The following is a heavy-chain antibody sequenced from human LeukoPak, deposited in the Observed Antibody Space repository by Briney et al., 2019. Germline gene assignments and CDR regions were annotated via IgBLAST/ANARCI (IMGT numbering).Heavy chain of an antibody. J-gene: IGHJ4*02. CDR2: ISSSSNII. Sequence: GGSLRLSCAASGFTFSNYNMNWVRQPPGKGLQWVSYISSSSNIIYYTDSVKGRFTISRDNAKNSLFLQMNSLRAEDTAVYYCARDFAREFTIDYWGQGTLVTVSS. D-gene: IGHD3-10*01. CDR1: GFTFSNYN. V-gene: IGHV3-48*01. CDR3: ARDFAREFTIDY.